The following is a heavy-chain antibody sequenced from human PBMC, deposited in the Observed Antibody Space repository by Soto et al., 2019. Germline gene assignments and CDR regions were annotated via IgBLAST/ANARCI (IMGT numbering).Heavy chain of an antibody. D-gene: IGHD3-22*01. V-gene: IGHV4-34*01. CDR2: INHSGIT. CDR3: ARFPFDSNDWTNPRYFDI. J-gene: IGHJ4*02. Sequence: QVQIQQWGAGLLKPAETLSLTCAVYGGSFSDYYWSWIRQPPGKGLEWIGEINHSGITNYSPSLKRRVTMSVDTSKNQFSLKLISVTAADTALYYCARFPFDSNDWTNPRYFDIWGQGTLVTVSS. CDR1: GGSFSDYY.